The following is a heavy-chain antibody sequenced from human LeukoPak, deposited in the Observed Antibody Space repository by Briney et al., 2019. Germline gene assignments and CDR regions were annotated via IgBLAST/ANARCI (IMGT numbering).Heavy chain of an antibody. CDR1: GFTFSSYT. V-gene: IGHV3-48*02. Sequence: GGSQRLSCAASGFTFSSYTMNWVRQAPGKGLEWVSSIGSGSSAIYYADSVKGRFTISRDNAKNSLYLQMNSLRDEDTAVYYCARVEGVFAPFDSWGQGTLVTVSS. D-gene: IGHD2-8*01. CDR2: IGSGSSAI. CDR3: ARVEGVFAPFDS. J-gene: IGHJ4*02.